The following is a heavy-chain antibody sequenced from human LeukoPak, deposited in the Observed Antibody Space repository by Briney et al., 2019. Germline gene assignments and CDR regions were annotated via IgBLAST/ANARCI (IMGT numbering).Heavy chain of an antibody. D-gene: IGHD6-19*01. Sequence: GGSLRLSCAASGFTFSSYWMSWVRQAPGKGLEWVANIKQDGSEKYYVDSVKGRFTISRDNAKNSLFLQMNSLRAEDTAVYYCARTPGSGWDYYYYMDVWGKGTTVTVSS. CDR1: GFTFSSYW. J-gene: IGHJ6*03. CDR2: IKQDGSEK. V-gene: IGHV3-7*01. CDR3: ARTPGSGWDYYYYMDV.